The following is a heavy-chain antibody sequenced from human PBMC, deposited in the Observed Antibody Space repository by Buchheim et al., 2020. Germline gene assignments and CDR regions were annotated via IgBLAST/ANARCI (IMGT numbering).Heavy chain of an antibody. J-gene: IGHJ4*02. D-gene: IGHD2-21*01. V-gene: IGHV3-48*03. Sequence: EVQLVESGGGLVQPGGSLRLSCAASGFTFSSYEMNWVRQAPGKGLEWVSYISSSGSTIYYADSVKGRFTISRDNAKHSLYLPMNSLRAEDTAFYYCAREIVVGGIDYWGQGTL. CDR3: AREIVVGGIDY. CDR2: ISSSGSTI. CDR1: GFTFSSYE.